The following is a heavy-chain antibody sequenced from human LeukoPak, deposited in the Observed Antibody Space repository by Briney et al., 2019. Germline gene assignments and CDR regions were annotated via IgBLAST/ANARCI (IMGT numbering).Heavy chain of an antibody. Sequence: SETLSLTCAVSGYSISSGYYWGWIRQPPGKGLEWIGSIYHSGSTYYNPPLKSRVTISVDTSKNQFSLKLSSVTAADTAVYYCARHTNYGATDAFDIWGQGTMVTVSS. CDR1: GYSISSGYY. CDR3: ARHTNYGATDAFDI. CDR2: IYHSGST. J-gene: IGHJ3*02. V-gene: IGHV4-38-2*01. D-gene: IGHD4-17*01.